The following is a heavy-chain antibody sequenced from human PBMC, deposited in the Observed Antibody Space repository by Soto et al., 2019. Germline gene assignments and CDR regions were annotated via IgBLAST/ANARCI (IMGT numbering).Heavy chain of an antibody. Sequence: EVQLVESGGGLVQPGGSLRLSCGVSGFTFGDYWMTWVHQAPGKGLEWVANMNQDGSEKFFADSVRGRFTISRDNAKNSLYLQMNSLRAEDTAVYYCASQRISYAMDVWGQGTTVTVSS. CDR1: GFTFGDYW. V-gene: IGHV3-7*05. CDR2: MNQDGSEK. D-gene: IGHD3-10*01. J-gene: IGHJ6*02. CDR3: ASQRISYAMDV.